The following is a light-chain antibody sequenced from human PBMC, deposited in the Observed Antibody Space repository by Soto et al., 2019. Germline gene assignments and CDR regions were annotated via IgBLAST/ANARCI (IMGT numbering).Light chain of an antibody. CDR3: SSDTSLSTSYV. J-gene: IGLJ1*01. CDR1: SSDIGGYNY. Sequence: QSVLTQPASVSGSPGQSITISCTGTSSDIGGYNYVSWYQQHPGKAPKLMIYEISNRPSRVSNRFSGSKSGNTASLTISGHQADDEDDYYCSSDTSLSTSYVFGTGTKLTVL. V-gene: IGLV2-14*01. CDR2: EIS.